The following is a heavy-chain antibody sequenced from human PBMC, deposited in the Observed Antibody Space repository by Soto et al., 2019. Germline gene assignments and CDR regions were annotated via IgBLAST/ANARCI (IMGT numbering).Heavy chain of an antibody. D-gene: IGHD3-3*01. Sequence: ASVKVSCKVSGYTLTELSMHWVRQAPGKGLEWMGGFDPEDGETIYAQKFQGRVTMTEETCTDTAYMELGSLRSEDTAVYYCATRRNYDFWSGYYSWWFDPWGQGTLVTVSS. CDR2: FDPEDGET. J-gene: IGHJ5*02. V-gene: IGHV1-24*01. CDR1: GYTLTELS. CDR3: ATRRNYDFWSGYYSWWFDP.